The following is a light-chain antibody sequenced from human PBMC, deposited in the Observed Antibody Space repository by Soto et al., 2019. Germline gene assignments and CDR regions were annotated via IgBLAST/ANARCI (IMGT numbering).Light chain of an antibody. Sequence: QAVVTQPPSTSGTPGQRVTISCSGSSSNIGSNHVYWYQQFPGMAPKLLMYRSDQRPTGVPDRFSGSKSGTSASLAISGLRSDDEADYYCSARDDSLRGVVFGGGTKVTVL. V-gene: IGLV1-47*01. J-gene: IGLJ2*01. CDR1: SSNIGSNH. CDR3: SARDDSLRGVV. CDR2: RSD.